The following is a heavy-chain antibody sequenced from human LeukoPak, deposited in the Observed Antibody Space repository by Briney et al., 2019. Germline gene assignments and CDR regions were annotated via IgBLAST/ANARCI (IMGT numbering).Heavy chain of an antibody. Sequence: PGGSLRLSCAASGFTFSGYSMSWVRQAPGKGLEWVSSISSSSTYIYYADSVKGRFTISRDNAKNSLYLQMNSLRVEDTAVYYCVRPAEDCSSTSCYGPWFDPWGQGTLVTVSS. CDR2: ISSSSTYI. J-gene: IGHJ5*02. CDR1: GFTFSGYS. D-gene: IGHD2-2*01. V-gene: IGHV3-21*01. CDR3: VRPAEDCSSTSCYGPWFDP.